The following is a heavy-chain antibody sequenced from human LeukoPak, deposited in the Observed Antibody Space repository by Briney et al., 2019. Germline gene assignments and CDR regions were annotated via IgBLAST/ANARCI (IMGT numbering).Heavy chain of an antibody. V-gene: IGHV1-69*13. CDR2: IIPIFGTG. D-gene: IGHD3-10*01. CDR1: GGTFSSYA. Sequence: ASVKVSCKASGGTFSSYAISWVRQAPGQGLEWMGGIIPIFGTGNYAQKFQGRVTITADESTSTAYMELSSLRSEDTAVYYCARGGIDVKKPSNWFDPWGQGTLVTVSS. J-gene: IGHJ5*02. CDR3: ARGGIDVKKPSNWFDP.